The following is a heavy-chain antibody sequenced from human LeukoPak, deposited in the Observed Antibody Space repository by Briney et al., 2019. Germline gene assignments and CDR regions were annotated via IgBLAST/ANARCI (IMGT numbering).Heavy chain of an antibody. Sequence: SCKASGYTFTGYYMHWVRQAPGKGLEWVAVISYDGSNKYYADSVKGRFTISRDNSKNTLYLQMNSLRAEDTAVYYCAKDQSLFGYQLLLPADYWGQGTLVTVSS. CDR1: GYTFTGYY. CDR3: AKDQSLFGYQLLLPADY. CDR2: ISYDGSNK. V-gene: IGHV3-30*18. D-gene: IGHD2-2*01. J-gene: IGHJ4*02.